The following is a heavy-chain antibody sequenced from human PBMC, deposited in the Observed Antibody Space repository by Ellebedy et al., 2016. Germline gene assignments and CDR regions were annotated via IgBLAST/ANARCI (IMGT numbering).Heavy chain of an antibody. J-gene: IGHJ4*02. CDR1: GFTVSTNY. V-gene: IGHV3-66*01. Sequence: GESLKISCAASGFTVSTNYMSWVRQAPGKGLEWVSLIYSGGSTYYADSVKGRFTISRDNFKNTLYLQMNSLRAEDTAVYYCAREFSGSYYNDWGQGTLVTVSS. CDR3: AREFSGSYYND. CDR2: IYSGGST. D-gene: IGHD3-10*01.